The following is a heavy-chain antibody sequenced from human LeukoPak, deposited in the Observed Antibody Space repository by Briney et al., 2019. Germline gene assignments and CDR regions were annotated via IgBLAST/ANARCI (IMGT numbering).Heavy chain of an antibody. CDR3: ARERTTGTGNFDY. Sequence: SETLSLTCAVYGGSFSGYYWSWIRQPPGKGLEWIGEINHSGSTNYNPSLKSRVTISVDTSKNQFSLKLNSVTAADTAMFYCARERTTGTGNFDYWGQGTLVTVSS. V-gene: IGHV4-34*01. CDR2: INHSGST. D-gene: IGHD1-1*01. CDR1: GGSFSGYY. J-gene: IGHJ4*02.